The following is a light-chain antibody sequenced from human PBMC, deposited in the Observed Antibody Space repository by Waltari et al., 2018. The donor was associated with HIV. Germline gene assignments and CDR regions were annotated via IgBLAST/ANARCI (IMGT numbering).Light chain of an antibody. V-gene: IGKV3-15*01. Sequence: EIVMTQSPATLSVSPGERATLSCRASQSVSSNLAWYQQKPGQAPRLLIYGASTRAPGIPARFSGSVSGTDFTLTISSLQSEDFAVYYCQQYNNWPPITFGQGTRLEIK. J-gene: IGKJ5*01. CDR1: QSVSSN. CDR2: GAS. CDR3: QQYNNWPPIT.